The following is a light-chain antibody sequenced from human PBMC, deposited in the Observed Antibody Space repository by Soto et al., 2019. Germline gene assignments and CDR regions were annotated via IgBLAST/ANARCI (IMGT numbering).Light chain of an antibody. CDR1: QSVSSK. CDR3: QQYGSSPVYT. V-gene: IGKV3-15*01. CDR2: GAS. Sequence: EIVMTQSPATLSVSPGERATLSCRASQSVSSKLAWYQQKPGQAPRLLIYGASTRATGIPARFSGSGSGTEFTLTISSLQSEDFAVYYCQQYGSSPVYTFGQGTKLEIK. J-gene: IGKJ2*01.